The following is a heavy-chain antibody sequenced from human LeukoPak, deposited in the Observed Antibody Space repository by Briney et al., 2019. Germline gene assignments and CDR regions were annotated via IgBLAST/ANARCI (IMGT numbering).Heavy chain of an antibody. CDR2: ISENGDKT. CDR3: ARDRVGGWAFDI. J-gene: IGHJ3*02. CDR1: GFTLSSYW. D-gene: IGHD3-16*01. V-gene: IGHV3-64*01. Sequence: GGSLRLSCAASGFTLSSYWMHWVRQAPGKGLEYVSAISENGDKTYYANSVKGRFTNSRDNSKNTLYLHMDSLRAEDLAVYYCARDRVGGWAFDIWGQGTMVTVSS.